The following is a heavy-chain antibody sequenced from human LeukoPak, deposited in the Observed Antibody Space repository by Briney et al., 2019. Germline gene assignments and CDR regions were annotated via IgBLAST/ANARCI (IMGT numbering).Heavy chain of an antibody. Sequence: ASVKVSCKASGYTFTNYEITWVRQAPGQGLEWMGWISNNNGNTKYALKFQGRVTMTTDTSTSTAYMELRSLRSDDTAVYYCGRVRSSYGDSVIDYWGQGTLVTVSS. CDR1: GYTFTNYE. D-gene: IGHD4-17*01. CDR2: ISNNNGNT. CDR3: GRVRSSYGDSVIDY. J-gene: IGHJ4*02. V-gene: IGHV1-18*01.